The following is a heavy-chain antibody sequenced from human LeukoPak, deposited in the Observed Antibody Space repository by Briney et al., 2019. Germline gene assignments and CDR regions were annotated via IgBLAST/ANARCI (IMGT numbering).Heavy chain of an antibody. CDR2: ISGSGGST. CDR1: GFTFSSYA. V-gene: IGHV3-23*01. Sequence: GGSLRLSCAASGFTFSSYAMSWVRQAPGKGLEWVSAISGSGGSTYYADSVKGRFTISRDNSKNTLYLQMNSLRAEDTAVYYCARNGAPFYRVTAAKDAFDIWGQGTMVTVSS. J-gene: IGHJ3*02. D-gene: IGHD6-13*01. CDR3: ARNGAPFYRVTAAKDAFDI.